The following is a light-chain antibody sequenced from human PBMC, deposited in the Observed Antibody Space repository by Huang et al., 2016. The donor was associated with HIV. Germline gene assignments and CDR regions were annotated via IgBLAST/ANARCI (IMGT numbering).Light chain of an antibody. Sequence: DIVMTQSPDSLAVSLGERATINCKSSQSVLYSSNNKNDLAWYQQKPGQPPNLLIYWASTRESGVPDRFRGSGSGTDFTLTISSLQAEDVAVYYCQQYYSTPPTFGQGTKVEIK. CDR2: WAS. CDR1: QSVLYSSNNKND. CDR3: QQYYSTPPT. V-gene: IGKV4-1*01. J-gene: IGKJ1*01.